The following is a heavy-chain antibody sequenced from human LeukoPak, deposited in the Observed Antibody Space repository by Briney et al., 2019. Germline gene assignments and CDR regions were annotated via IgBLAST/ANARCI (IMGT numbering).Heavy chain of an antibody. D-gene: IGHD1-7*01. Sequence: ASVKVSCKASGYTFTSYGISWVRQAPGQGLEWMGWISAYNGNTNYAQKLQGRVTMTTDTSTSTAYMKLRSLRSDDTAVYYCARDRFYSRRTGTTNNWFDPWGQGTLVTVSS. V-gene: IGHV1-18*01. J-gene: IGHJ5*02. CDR3: ARDRFYSRRTGTTNNWFDP. CDR2: ISAYNGNT. CDR1: GYTFTSYG.